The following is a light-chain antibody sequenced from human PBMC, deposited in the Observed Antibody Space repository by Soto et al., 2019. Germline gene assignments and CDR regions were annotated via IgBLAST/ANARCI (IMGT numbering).Light chain of an antibody. J-gene: IGLJ1*01. Sequence: QSALTQPASVSGSPGQSITISCTGTSSDVGSYNLVSWYQQHPGKAPKLMIYEVSKRPSGVSNRFSGSKSGNTASLTISGLQAEDEADYDCCSYAGSSSHYVFGTGTKVTLL. CDR3: CSYAGSSSHYV. V-gene: IGLV2-23*02. CDR1: SSDVGSYNL. CDR2: EVS.